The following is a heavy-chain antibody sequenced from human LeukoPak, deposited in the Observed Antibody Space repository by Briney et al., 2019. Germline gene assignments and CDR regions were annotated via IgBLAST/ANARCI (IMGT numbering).Heavy chain of an antibody. Sequence: ASVKVSCKASGYTFTSYYMHWVRQAPGQGLEWMGIINPSGGSTSYAQKFQGRVTMTRDTSTSTVYMELSSLRSEDTAVYYCARDSTDYDYYDSSGPGYWGQGTLVTVSS. CDR1: GYTFTSYY. J-gene: IGHJ4*02. V-gene: IGHV1-46*01. CDR3: ARDSTDYDYYDSSGPGY. CDR2: INPSGGST. D-gene: IGHD3-22*01.